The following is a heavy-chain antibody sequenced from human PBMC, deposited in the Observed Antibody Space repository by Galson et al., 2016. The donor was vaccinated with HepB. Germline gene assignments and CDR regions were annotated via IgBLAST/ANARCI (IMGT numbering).Heavy chain of an antibody. CDR2: ISYSGGSQ. Sequence: SLRLSCATSGFKFSDYPMNWVRQAPGEGLEWLAVISYSGGSQFYADSVKGRFTISRDNSKNTLYLQMNSLRAEDTAVYYCAKDRYLYGGNSGAAEYFQHWGQGTLVTVSS. CDR1: GFKFSDYP. D-gene: IGHD4-23*01. CDR3: AKDRYLYGGNSGAAEYFQH. J-gene: IGHJ1*01. V-gene: IGHV3-33*03.